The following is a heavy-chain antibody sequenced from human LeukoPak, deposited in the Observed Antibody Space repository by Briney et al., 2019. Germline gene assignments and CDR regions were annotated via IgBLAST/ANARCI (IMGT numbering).Heavy chain of an antibody. CDR3: ARVAPSQWLLLPNYFDY. J-gene: IGHJ4*02. D-gene: IGHD3-22*01. V-gene: IGHV4-59*01. CDR2: IYYTGST. CDR1: GGSIRSYY. Sequence: SETLSLTCTVSGGSIRSYYWSWIQQPPGKGLEWIGYIYYTGSTKYNSSLKSRVTISVDTSKNQFSLKLSSVTAADTAVYYCARVAPSQWLLLPNYFDYWGQETLVTVSS.